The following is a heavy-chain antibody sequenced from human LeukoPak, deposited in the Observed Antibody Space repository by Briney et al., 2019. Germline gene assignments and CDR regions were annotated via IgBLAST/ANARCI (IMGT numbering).Heavy chain of an antibody. D-gene: IGHD4-17*01. J-gene: IGHJ4*02. CDR1: GFTFSNAW. V-gene: IGHV3-15*01. CDR3: LNGDYRGY. CDR2: IRSKTDGGAT. Sequence: GGSLRLSCAASGFTFSNAWMTWVRQAPGKGLEWVGRIRSKTDGGATDYAAPVDGRFTISRDDSKNTLYLQMSGLKTEDTAVYYCLNGDYRGYWGQGTLVTVSS.